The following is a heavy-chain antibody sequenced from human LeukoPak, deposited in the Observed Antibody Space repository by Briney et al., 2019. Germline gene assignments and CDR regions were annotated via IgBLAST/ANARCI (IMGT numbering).Heavy chain of an antibody. V-gene: IGHV1-69*05. CDR2: VIPIYGTP. Sequence: ASVKVSCKASGGSFSTSGFSWVRQAPGQGLEWMGGVIPIYGTPSYAQKFQGRVTITTDESTSTAYMELSSLRSEDAAVYYCARDHWGIVENGYDYFYYDMDVWGQGTTVTVSS. CDR1: GGSFSTSG. D-gene: IGHD7-27*01. J-gene: IGHJ6*02. CDR3: ARDHWGIVENGYDYFYYDMDV.